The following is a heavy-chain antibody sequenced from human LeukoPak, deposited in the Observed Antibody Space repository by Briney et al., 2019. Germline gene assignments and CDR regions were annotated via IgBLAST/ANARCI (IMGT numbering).Heavy chain of an antibody. CDR2: IYYSGST. D-gene: IGHD3-3*01. V-gene: IGHV4-59*08. CDR1: GGSISSYY. CDR3: ARSTIFGVVIKPLYFDY. Sequence: SETLSLTCTVSGGSISSYYWSWIRQPPGKGLEWIGYIYYSGSTNYNPSLKSRVTISVDTSKNQFSLKLSSVTAADTAVYYCARSTIFGVVIKPLYFDYWGQGTLVTVSS. J-gene: IGHJ4*02.